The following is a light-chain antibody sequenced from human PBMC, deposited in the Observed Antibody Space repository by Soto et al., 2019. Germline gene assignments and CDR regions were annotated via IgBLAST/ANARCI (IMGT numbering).Light chain of an antibody. V-gene: IGLV2-23*02. CDR2: EVS. CDR1: SSDVGSYNL. J-gene: IGLJ2*01. CDR3: CSYAGSGIVV. Sequence: QSALTQPASVSGSPGQSITISCTGTSSDVGSYNLVSWYQQNPGKAPKVMIYEVSNRPSGVSNRFSGSKSGNTASLTISGLQAEDEANYYCCSYAGSGIVVFGGGTKVTVL.